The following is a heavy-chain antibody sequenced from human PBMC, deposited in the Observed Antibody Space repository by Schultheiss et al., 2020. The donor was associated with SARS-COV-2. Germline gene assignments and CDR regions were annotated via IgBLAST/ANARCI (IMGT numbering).Heavy chain of an antibody. D-gene: IGHD3-22*01. CDR1: GFRFSNYA. CDR3: ASGSSGYLL. J-gene: IGHJ4*02. Sequence: GGSLRLSCAASGFRFSNYAMHWVRQAPGKGLEWVALISYDGSNKYYADSVKGRFTISRDNAKNTLYLQMNSLRAEDTAVYYCASGSSGYLLWGQGTLVTVSS. V-gene: IGHV3-30*04. CDR2: ISYDGSNK.